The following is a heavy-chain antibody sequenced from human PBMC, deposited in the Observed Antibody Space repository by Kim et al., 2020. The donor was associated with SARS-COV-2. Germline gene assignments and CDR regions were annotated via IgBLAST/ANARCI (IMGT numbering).Heavy chain of an antibody. CDR1: GGSVSSNY. CDR2: IHYGGNT. D-gene: IGHD5-18*01. V-gene: IGHV4-59*08. J-gene: IGHJ4*02. CDR3: ARLIDPPAWVQLWAFDY. Sequence: SETLSLTCTVSGGSVSSNYWNWIRQPPGKGLEWIGYIHYGGNTNCNPSLKSRVTMSLDTSKNQFSLKVTSVTAADTAVYYCARLIDPPAWVQLWAFDYWGQGALVTVSS.